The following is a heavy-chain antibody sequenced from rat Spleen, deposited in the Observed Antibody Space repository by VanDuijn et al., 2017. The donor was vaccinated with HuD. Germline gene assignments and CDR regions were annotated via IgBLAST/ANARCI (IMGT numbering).Heavy chain of an antibody. Sequence: EVQLQESGPGLVKPSQSLSLTCSVTGYSITSNYWAWIRKFPGNKMEWMAYISYSGSTGYNPSLKSRISISRDTSKNQFFLQLNSVTTEDTAAYYCARLKFYYDGSYYYVMDALGQGASVTVSS. V-gene: IGHV3-1*01. CDR3: ARLKFYYDGSYYYVMDA. D-gene: IGHD1-12*02. CDR2: ISYSGST. J-gene: IGHJ4*01. CDR1: GYSITSNY.